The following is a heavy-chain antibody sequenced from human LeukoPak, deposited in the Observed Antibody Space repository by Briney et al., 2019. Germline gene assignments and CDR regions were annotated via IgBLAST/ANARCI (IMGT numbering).Heavy chain of an antibody. J-gene: IGHJ5*02. CDR2: IIPIFGTA. CDR1: GGTFSSYA. V-gene: IGHV1-69*05. CDR3: AKGDYDFWSGLMFDP. Sequence: ASVKVSCKASGGTFSSYAISWVRQAPGQGLEWMGRIIPIFGTANCAQKFQGRVTITTDESTSTAYMELSSLRSEDTAVYYCAKGDYDFWSGLMFDPWGQGTLVTVSS. D-gene: IGHD3-3*01.